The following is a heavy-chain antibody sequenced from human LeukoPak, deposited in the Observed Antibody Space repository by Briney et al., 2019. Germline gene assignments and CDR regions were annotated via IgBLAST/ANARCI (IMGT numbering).Heavy chain of an antibody. J-gene: IGHJ4*02. CDR3: ARHSGYYGNFDY. CDR2: IYHSGSS. CDR1: GGSISSSSYD. Sequence: SETLSLTCTVSGGSISSSSYDWGWIRQPPGKGLEWIGSIYHSGSSYYNPSLKSRVTISVDTSKNQFSLKLSSVTAADTAVYYCARHSGYYGNFDYWGQGTLVTVSS. D-gene: IGHD3-22*01. V-gene: IGHV4-39*01.